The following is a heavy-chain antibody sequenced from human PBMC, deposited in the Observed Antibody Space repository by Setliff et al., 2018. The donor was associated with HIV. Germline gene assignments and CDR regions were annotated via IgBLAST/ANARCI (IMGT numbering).Heavy chain of an antibody. CDR1: GYPFSGYG. D-gene: IGHD4-17*01. Sequence: GASVKVSCKASGYPFSGYGISWVRQAPGQGLEWMGWINAYSGDTNYAQKFQGRLTMTTDTSTSTAYMELRSLRSDDTAMYYCARPGGSYGDYGWYLRFWGQGTLVTSPQ. V-gene: IGHV1-18*01. J-gene: IGHJ4*02. CDR2: INAYSGDT. CDR3: ARPGGSYGDYGWYLRF.